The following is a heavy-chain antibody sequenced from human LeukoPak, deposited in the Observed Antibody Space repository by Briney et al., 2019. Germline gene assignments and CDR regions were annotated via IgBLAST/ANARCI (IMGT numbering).Heavy chain of an antibody. J-gene: IGHJ4*02. Sequence: GGSLRLSCAASGFTVSSNHVSWVRQGPGKGLEWVSVIYSGGSTDYADSVKGRFTISRDILKNTLYLQMNSLRAEDTAVYYCARGPAGYNWGQGTLVTVSS. CDR2: IYSGGST. CDR1: GFTVSSNH. V-gene: IGHV3-53*01. D-gene: IGHD1-1*01. CDR3: ARGPAGYN.